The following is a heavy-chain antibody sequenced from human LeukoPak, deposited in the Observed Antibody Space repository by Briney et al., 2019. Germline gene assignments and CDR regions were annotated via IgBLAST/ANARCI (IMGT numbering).Heavy chain of an antibody. V-gene: IGHV3-74*01. Sequence: PGGSLRLSCAASGFTFRTYWMHWVRQAPGKGLVWVSRINTDGRTTNYADSVKGRFSISRDNSKDTLYLQMNSLRAEDTTVYYCAKDKVFGAFDIWGQGTMVTVSS. CDR1: GFTFRTYW. D-gene: IGHD3-16*01. J-gene: IGHJ3*02. CDR2: INTDGRTT. CDR3: AKDKVFGAFDI.